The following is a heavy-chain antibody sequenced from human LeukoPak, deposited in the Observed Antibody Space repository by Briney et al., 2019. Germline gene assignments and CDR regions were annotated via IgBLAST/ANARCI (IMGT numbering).Heavy chain of an antibody. CDR2: IYYSGST. V-gene: IGHV4-59*11. CDR1: GGSISSHC. Sequence: SETLSLTCTVSGGSISSHCWSWIRQPPGKGLEWIGYIYYSGSTNYNPSLKSRVTISIDTSKNQFSLKLSSVTAADTAVYYCARVKTYYYDSSGYFDYWGQGTLVTVSS. D-gene: IGHD3-22*01. J-gene: IGHJ4*02. CDR3: ARVKTYYYDSSGYFDY.